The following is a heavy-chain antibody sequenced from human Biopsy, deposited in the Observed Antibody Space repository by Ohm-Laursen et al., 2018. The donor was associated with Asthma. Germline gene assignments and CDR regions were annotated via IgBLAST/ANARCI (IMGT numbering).Heavy chain of an antibody. Sequence: VSVKVSCKPSGSPFNSAGITWVRQAPGPGLEWMGWISVYNGNTKVAQKLQDRVTMITDTSTSTAYMELRSLRSDDTAVYFCARAVDYSHYYGIDVWGQGTTVTV. CDR1: GSPFNSAG. CDR3: ARAVDYSHYYGIDV. D-gene: IGHD3-10*01. J-gene: IGHJ6*02. CDR2: ISVYNGNT. V-gene: IGHV1-18*01.